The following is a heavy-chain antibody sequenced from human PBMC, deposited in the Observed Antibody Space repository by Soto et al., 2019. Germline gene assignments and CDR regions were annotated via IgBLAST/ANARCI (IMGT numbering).Heavy chain of an antibody. J-gene: IGHJ6*02. Sequence: QTGGSLRLSXAASGFTFSNYAMNWVRQTPGKGLEWVSAISGSGGSTYYADSVKGRFTISRDNSKNTLYLQMNSLRAEDTAVYYCAAMAFYTGMDVWGQGTTVTVSS. CDR2: ISGSGGST. CDR1: GFTFSNYA. CDR3: AAMAFYTGMDV. V-gene: IGHV3-23*01. D-gene: IGHD2-8*01.